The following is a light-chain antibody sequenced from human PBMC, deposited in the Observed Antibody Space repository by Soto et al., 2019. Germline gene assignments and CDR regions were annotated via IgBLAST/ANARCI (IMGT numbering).Light chain of an antibody. CDR2: DDS. CDR3: QVWDNNSDHLV. V-gene: IGLV3-21*02. CDR1: NIGSKS. Sequence: SYELTQPPSVSVAPGQTANIACGGNNIGSKSVQWYQQKAGQAPVLVVYDDSDRPSGIPERFSGSNSGNTATLTISRAEAGDEADYYCQVWDNNSDHLVFGGGTKLTVL. J-gene: IGLJ2*01.